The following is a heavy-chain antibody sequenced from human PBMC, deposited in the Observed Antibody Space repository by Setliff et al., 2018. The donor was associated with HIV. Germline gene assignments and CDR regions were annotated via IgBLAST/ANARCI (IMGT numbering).Heavy chain of an antibody. Sequence: PGGSLRLSCSASGFTFSGSALHWVRQASGKGLEWVGRIKTKPNSYATAHAESVKGRFTISRDDSQNTAYLQMNSLKTEDTAVYYCTASGDADCGTSACTNWFDPWGQGTLVTVSS. CDR2: IKTKPNSYAT. D-gene: IGHD2-21*01. V-gene: IGHV3-73*01. CDR1: GFTFSGSA. CDR3: TASGDADCGTSACTNWFDP. J-gene: IGHJ5*02.